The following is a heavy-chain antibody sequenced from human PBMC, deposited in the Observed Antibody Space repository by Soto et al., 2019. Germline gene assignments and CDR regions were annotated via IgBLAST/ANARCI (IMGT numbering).Heavy chain of an antibody. J-gene: IGHJ4*02. CDR2: IYYSGST. Sequence: QVQLQESDPGLVKPSQTLSLTCTVSGGSISSGGYYWSWIRQHPGKGLEWIGYIYYSGSTYYNPSLKSRVTISVDTSKNQFSLKLSSVTAADTAVYYCAIMVRGVFAYFDYWGQGTLVTVSS. V-gene: IGHV4-31*03. CDR1: GGSISSGGYY. D-gene: IGHD3-10*01. CDR3: AIMVRGVFAYFDY.